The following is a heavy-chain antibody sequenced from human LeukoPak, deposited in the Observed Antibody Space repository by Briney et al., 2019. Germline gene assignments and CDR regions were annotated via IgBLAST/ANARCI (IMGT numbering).Heavy chain of an antibody. V-gene: IGHV3-30*18. D-gene: IGHD3-22*01. CDR1: GFTFSSYG. CDR3: AKDVYYDSSGYYSY. Sequence: GGSLRLSCAASGFTFSSYGMHWVRQAPGKGLEWVAVISYDGSNKYYADSVKGRFTISRDNSKNTLYLQMNSLRAEDTAVYYCAKDVYYDSSGYYSYWGQGTLSPSPQ. J-gene: IGHJ4*02. CDR2: ISYDGSNK.